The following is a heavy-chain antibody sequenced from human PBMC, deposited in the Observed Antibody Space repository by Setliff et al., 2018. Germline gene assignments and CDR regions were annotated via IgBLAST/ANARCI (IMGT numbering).Heavy chain of an antibody. J-gene: IGHJ6*03. V-gene: IGHV4-39*01. CDR2: IYDSGSS. Sequence: PSETLSLTCTVSGGSVSNSGFFWGWLRQAPGKGLEWIGNIYDSGSSNYNASLKSRLIITRDTSKNQISLKLTSVTAADTAVYYCARVDYDFWRGYLDVWGKGTTVTVSS. D-gene: IGHD3-3*01. CDR1: GGSVSNSGFF. CDR3: ARVDYDFWRGYLDV.